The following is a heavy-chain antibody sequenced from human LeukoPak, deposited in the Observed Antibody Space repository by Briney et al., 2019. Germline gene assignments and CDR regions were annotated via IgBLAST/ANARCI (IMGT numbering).Heavy chain of an antibody. Sequence: GGSLRLSCVASGFTFSDYSMDWVRQSPEKGLEWVASISSSTTYIFYADSVKGRFTISRDNAKNSLYLQMNSLRAEDTAVYYCARDLTTVIAHVLYFDSWGQGTLVTVSS. CDR2: ISSSTTYI. CDR1: GFTFSDYS. V-gene: IGHV3-21*01. D-gene: IGHD4-11*01. J-gene: IGHJ4*02. CDR3: ARDLTTVIAHVLYFDS.